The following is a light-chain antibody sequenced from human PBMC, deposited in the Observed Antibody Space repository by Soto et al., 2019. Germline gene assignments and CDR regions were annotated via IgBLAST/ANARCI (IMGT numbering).Light chain of an antibody. CDR2: GAS. Sequence: EIVMTQSPATLSVSPGERATLSCRASQSVSSNLAWYQQKPGQAPRLLIYGASTRATGIPARFSGSGSGTEFPLTNTSLRFDDCGVHYCQQYNNRPPLFAFVPGTKVDIK. CDR1: QSVSSN. V-gene: IGKV3-15*01. CDR3: QQYNNRPPLFA. J-gene: IGKJ3*01.